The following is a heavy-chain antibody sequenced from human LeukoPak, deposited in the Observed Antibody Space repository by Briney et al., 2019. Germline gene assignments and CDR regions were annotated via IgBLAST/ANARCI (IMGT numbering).Heavy chain of an antibody. CDR2: IYTSGST. J-gene: IGHJ3*02. CDR1: GGSISSGSYY. Sequence: PSETLSLTCTVSGGSISSGSYYWSWIRQPAGKGLEWIGRIYTSGSTNYNPSLKSRVTISVDTSKNQFSLKLSSVTAADTAVYYCASVQMATINSGAFDIWGQGTMVTVSS. D-gene: IGHD5-24*01. CDR3: ASVQMATINSGAFDI. V-gene: IGHV4-61*02.